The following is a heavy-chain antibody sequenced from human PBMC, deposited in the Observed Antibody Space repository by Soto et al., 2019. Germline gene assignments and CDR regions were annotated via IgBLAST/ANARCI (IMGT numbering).Heavy chain of an antibody. CDR2: ISAYNGNT. CDR1: GYTFSSYF. Sequence: ASVRVSCKASGYTFSSYFITWVRQAPGQGLEWMGWISAYNGNTNYAQMLQGRVTMTTDTSTTTAYMELRSLRSDDTAVFYCARQNYYSGLDVWGQGTTVTVSS. J-gene: IGHJ6*02. V-gene: IGHV1-18*01. CDR3: ARQNYYSGLDV.